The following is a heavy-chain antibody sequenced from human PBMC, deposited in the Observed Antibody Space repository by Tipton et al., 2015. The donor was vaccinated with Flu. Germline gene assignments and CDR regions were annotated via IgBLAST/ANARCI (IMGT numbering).Heavy chain of an antibody. CDR3: ARYPESNYHWFGP. CDR1: GGSISSSRYY. CDR2: IYHSGTA. D-gene: IGHD4-11*01. V-gene: IGHV4-39*07. J-gene: IGHJ5*02. Sequence: TLSLTCTVSGGSISSSRYYWGWIRQPTGKGLEWIGSIYHSGTAYYNPSLKSRVTISVDTSKNQISLKLRSVTAADTAVYYCARYPESNYHWFGPWGQGALVTVSS.